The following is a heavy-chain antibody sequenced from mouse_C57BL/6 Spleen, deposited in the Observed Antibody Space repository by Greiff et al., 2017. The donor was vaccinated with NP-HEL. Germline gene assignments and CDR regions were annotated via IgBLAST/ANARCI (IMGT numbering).Heavy chain of an antibody. D-gene: IGHD4-1*01. J-gene: IGHJ2*01. CDR3: ARDTGSYFDY. V-gene: IGHV1-82*01. Sequence: QVQLQQSGPELVKPGASVKISCKASGYAFSSSWMNWVKQRPGKGLEWIGRIYPGDGDTNYNGKLKGKATLTADKSSSTAYMQLSSLTSEDSAVYFGARDTGSYFDYWGKGTTLTVSS. CDR1: GYAFSSSW. CDR2: IYPGDGDT.